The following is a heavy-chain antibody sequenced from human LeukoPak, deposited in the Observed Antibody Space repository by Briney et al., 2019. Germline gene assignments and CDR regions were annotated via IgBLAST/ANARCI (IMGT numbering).Heavy chain of an antibody. Sequence: GGSLRLSYAASGFTFDDYGMSWVRQAPGKGLEWVSGINWNGGSTGYADSVKGRFTISRDNAKNSLYLQMNSQRAEDTALYYCARGYCSSTSCEDQNYYYGMDVWGQGTTVTVSS. D-gene: IGHD2-2*01. CDR3: ARGYCSSTSCEDQNYYYGMDV. CDR2: INWNGGST. J-gene: IGHJ6*02. CDR1: GFTFDDYG. V-gene: IGHV3-20*03.